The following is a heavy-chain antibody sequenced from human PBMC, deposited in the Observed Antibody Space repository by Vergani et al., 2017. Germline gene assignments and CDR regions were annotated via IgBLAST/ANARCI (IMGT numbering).Heavy chain of an antibody. CDR3: AKNPGIATTRHYYAMDV. CDR2: ISPGASTV. J-gene: IGHJ6*02. D-gene: IGHD6-13*01. CDR1: GFKFSDHY. Sequence: VQLVESGGGLVKPGGSLRLSCAASGFKFSDHYMSWIRQAPGKGLEWVSHISPGASTVSYTDSVTGRFTVSRDNDNNSRTLDMTTLRVEDTAVYYCAKNPGIATTRHYYAMDVWGQGTTVTVSS. V-gene: IGHV3-11*04.